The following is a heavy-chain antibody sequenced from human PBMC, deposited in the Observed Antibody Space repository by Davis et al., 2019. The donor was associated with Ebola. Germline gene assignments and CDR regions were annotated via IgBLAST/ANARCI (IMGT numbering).Heavy chain of an antibody. CDR2: ISAYNGNT. D-gene: IGHD6-13*01. J-gene: IGHJ6*02. V-gene: IGHV1-18*01. CDR1: GYTFTSYG. Sequence: ASVKVSCKASGYTFTSYGISWVRQAPGQGLEWMGWISAYNGNTNYAQKLQGRVIMTTDTSTSTAYMELRSLRSDDTAVYYCARDIRGIAAGYYYGMDVWGQGTTVTVSS. CDR3: ARDIRGIAAGYYYGMDV.